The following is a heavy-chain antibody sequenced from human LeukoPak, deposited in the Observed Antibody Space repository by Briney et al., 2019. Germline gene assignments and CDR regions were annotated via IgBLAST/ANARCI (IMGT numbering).Heavy chain of an antibody. Sequence: ASVRVSCKASGYTFNTYGITWVRQAPGQGLEWMGWISPYNGNTNYAQKFQGRVTLTTDTSTSTAYMELRSLRSDDTAVYYCARGPHERSGYPDDWGQGTLVTVSS. CDR2: ISPYNGNT. CDR1: GYTFNTYG. V-gene: IGHV1-18*01. CDR3: ARGPHERSGYPDD. D-gene: IGHD3-22*01. J-gene: IGHJ4*02.